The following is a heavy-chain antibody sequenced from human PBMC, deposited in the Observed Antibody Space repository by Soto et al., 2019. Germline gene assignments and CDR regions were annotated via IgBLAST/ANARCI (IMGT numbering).Heavy chain of an antibody. Sequence: PGGSLRLSCAASGFTFSSYAMHWVRQAPGKGLEYVSAISSNGGSTYYANSVKGRFTISRDNSKNTLYLQMNSLRAEDTAVYYCAKPNVELRYFDWLLPSNWFDPWGQGTLVTVSS. CDR1: GFTFSSYA. V-gene: IGHV3-64*01. CDR3: AKPNVELRYFDWLLPSNWFDP. D-gene: IGHD3-9*01. J-gene: IGHJ5*02. CDR2: ISSNGGST.